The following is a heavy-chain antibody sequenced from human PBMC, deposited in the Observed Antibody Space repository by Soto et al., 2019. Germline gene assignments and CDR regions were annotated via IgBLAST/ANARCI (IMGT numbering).Heavy chain of an antibody. Sequence: VGSLRLSCAASGSTFTSSVMAWVRRPPGRGLEWISSLGLIPRHTFYADSVKGRFTISRDNSRTTLYLQMTGLTFDDTAVYYCAAYADGPYRPPYDYWGQGTQVTVSS. D-gene: IGHD3-16*02. J-gene: IGHJ4*02. CDR1: GSTFTSSV. CDR3: AAYADGPYRPPYDY. V-gene: IGHV3-23*01. CDR2: LGLIPRHT.